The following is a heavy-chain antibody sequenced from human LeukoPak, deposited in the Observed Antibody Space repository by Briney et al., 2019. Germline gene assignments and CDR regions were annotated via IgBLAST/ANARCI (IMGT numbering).Heavy chain of an antibody. D-gene: IGHD5-24*01. CDR3: AKRQMATKTFDY. CDR2: ISGSGGST. Sequence: PGGSLRLSCAASGFTFSSYAMSWVRQARGKGREGVSAISGSGGSTYYADSVKGRFTISRDNSKNTLYLQMNSLRAEDTAVYYCAKRQMATKTFDYWGQGPLVTVSS. J-gene: IGHJ4*02. V-gene: IGHV3-23*01. CDR1: GFTFSSYA.